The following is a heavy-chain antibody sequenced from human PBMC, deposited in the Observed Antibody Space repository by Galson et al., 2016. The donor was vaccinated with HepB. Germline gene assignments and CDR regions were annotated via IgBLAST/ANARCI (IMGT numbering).Heavy chain of an antibody. J-gene: IGHJ4*02. D-gene: IGHD3-10*01. Sequence: SVKVSCKASGGALSGYGISWVRQAPGQGLEWMGRIIPIFGMTNYAQRFQGRLTITADESTSTVYMEMSTLTSEDTALYFCARDCPDRGPPDYWGPGTLVTVSS. CDR3: ARDCPDRGPPDY. V-gene: IGHV1-69*13. CDR1: GGALSGYG. CDR2: IIPIFGMT.